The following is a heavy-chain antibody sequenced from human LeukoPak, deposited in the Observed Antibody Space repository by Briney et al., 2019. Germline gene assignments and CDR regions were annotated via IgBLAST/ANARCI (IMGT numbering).Heavy chain of an antibody. CDR3: AKDGDYDFWSGYYSRYFDY. V-gene: IGHV3-23*01. D-gene: IGHD3-3*01. CDR2: ISDSGGST. J-gene: IGHJ4*02. Sequence: GGSLRLSCAASGFTFSSYAMSWVRQAPGKGLEWVSAISDSGGSTYYADSVKGRFTISRDNSKNTLYLQMNSLRAEDTAVYYCAKDGDYDFWSGYYSRYFDYWGQGTLVTVSS. CDR1: GFTFSSYA.